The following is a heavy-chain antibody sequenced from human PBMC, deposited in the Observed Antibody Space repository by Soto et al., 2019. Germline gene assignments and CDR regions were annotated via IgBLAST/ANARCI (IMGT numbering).Heavy chain of an antibody. Sequence: ASVKVSCKASGYTFTSYAMHWVRQAPGQRLEWMGWINAGNGSTKYSQKFQGRVTITRDTSASTAYMELSSLRSEDTAVYYCAKLQADSSSYDYWGQGTLVTVSS. CDR1: GYTFTSYA. CDR2: INAGNGST. V-gene: IGHV1-3*01. D-gene: IGHD6-13*01. J-gene: IGHJ4*02. CDR3: AKLQADSSSYDY.